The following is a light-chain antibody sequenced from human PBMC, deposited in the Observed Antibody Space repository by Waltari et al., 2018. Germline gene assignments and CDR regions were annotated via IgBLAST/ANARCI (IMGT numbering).Light chain of an antibody. CDR2: GAS. CDR3: QNHERLPAV. CDR1: QSIGRY. Sequence: EIVLTQSPRTLSSSPGERAPLSCRASQSIGRYLICYQQKPCQAPRLLIYGASTLAAGIPDRVRGSGSGTDFSLTISRLEPEDFAVYYCQNHERLPAVFGRGTKVEIK. J-gene: IGKJ1*01. V-gene: IGKV3-20*01.